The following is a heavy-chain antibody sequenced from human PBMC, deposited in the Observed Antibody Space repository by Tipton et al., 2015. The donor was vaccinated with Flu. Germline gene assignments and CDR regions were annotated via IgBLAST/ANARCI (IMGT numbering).Heavy chain of an antibody. CDR3: ARGPRYGGLLGLDFDY. Sequence: SLRLSCAASGFTVSSNYMSWVRQAPGKGLEWVSVIYSGGSTYYADSVKGRFTISRDNSKNTLYLQMNSLRAEDTAVYYCARGPRYGGLLGLDFDYWGQGTLVTVSS. CDR1: GFTVSSNY. V-gene: IGHV3-53*01. J-gene: IGHJ4*02. D-gene: IGHD1-26*01. CDR2: IYSGGST.